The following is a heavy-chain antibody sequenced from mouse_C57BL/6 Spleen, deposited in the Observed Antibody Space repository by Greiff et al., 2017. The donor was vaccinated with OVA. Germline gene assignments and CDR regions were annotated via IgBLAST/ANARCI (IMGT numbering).Heavy chain of an antibody. CDR2: ISDGGSYT. Sequence: EVKLMESGGGLVKPGGSLKLSCAASGFTFSSYAMSWVRQTPEKRLEWVATISDGGSYTYYPDNVKGRFTISRDNAKNNLYLQMSHLKSEDTAMYYCAREGIIYDYAEVGYFDYWGQGTTLTVSS. CDR3: AREGIIYDYAEVGYFDY. CDR1: GFTFSSYA. J-gene: IGHJ2*01. V-gene: IGHV5-4*01. D-gene: IGHD2-4*01.